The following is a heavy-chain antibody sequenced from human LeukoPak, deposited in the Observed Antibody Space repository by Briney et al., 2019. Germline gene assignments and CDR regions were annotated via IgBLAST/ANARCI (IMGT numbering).Heavy chain of an antibody. Sequence: SETLSLTCTVSGGSISSGGYYWSWIRQHPGEGLEWIGYISYSRNTYYNPSLKSRVAVSVDTSKSQFSLNLSSVTAADTAVYYCGREYGPGGPDVFDFWGQGKMFTVS. J-gene: IGHJ3*01. V-gene: IGHV4-31*03. CDR1: GGSISSGGYY. D-gene: IGHD3-10*01. CDR3: GREYGPGGPDVFDF. CDR2: ISYSRNT.